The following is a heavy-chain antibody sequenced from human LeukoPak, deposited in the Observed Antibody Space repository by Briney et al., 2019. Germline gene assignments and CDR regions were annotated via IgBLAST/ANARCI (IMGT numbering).Heavy chain of an antibody. CDR3: ERHSGSTGLDY. Sequence: PSETLSLTCGVSGYSISSGYYWGWIRQPPGKGLEWIGTIYHNGGTFYNSSLKSRVTVSVDTPKNQFSLKVNSVTAADTAVYYCERHSGSTGLDYWGQGTPVTVSS. D-gene: IGHD1-26*01. V-gene: IGHV4-38-2*01. J-gene: IGHJ4*02. CDR1: GYSISSGYY. CDR2: IYHNGGT.